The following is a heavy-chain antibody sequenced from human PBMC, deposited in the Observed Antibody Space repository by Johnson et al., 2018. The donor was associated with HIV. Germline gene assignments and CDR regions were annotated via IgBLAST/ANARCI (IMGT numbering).Heavy chain of an antibody. CDR3: ARTRQGAFDI. CDR2: ISGSDGAI. V-gene: IGHV3-11*04. CDR1: GFTFSDSY. Sequence: VRLVESGGGWVKPGGSLSLSCAASGFTFSDSYMNWIRQAPGKGLEWVSYISGSDGAIWYADSVKGRFTISRDNSKNTLYLQMNILRAEDTAVYYCARTRQGAFDIWGQGTMVTVSS. J-gene: IGHJ3*02.